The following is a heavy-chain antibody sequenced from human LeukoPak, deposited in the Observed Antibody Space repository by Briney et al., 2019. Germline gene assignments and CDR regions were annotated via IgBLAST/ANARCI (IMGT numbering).Heavy chain of an antibody. J-gene: IGHJ4*02. D-gene: IGHD3-9*01. Sequence: PSETLSLTCAVYGGSFSGYYWSWIRQPPGKGLEWIGEINHSGSTNYNPSLKSRVTISVDTSKNQFSLKLSSVTAADTAVYYCARWGSFEIDYWGQGTLVTVSS. CDR3: ARWGSFEIDY. CDR1: GGSFSGYY. V-gene: IGHV4-34*01. CDR2: INHSGST.